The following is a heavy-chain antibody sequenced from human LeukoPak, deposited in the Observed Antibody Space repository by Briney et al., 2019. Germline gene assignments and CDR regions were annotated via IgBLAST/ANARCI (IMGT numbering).Heavy chain of an antibody. Sequence: PETLSLTCTVSGGSLSSYYWSWIRQPPGKGLGWTGYIYYSGSTNYNPSLKSRVTISVDTSKNQFSLKLSSVTAADTAVYYCASHPVQLERRSWFDPWGQGTLVTVSS. CDR2: IYYSGST. D-gene: IGHD1-1*01. CDR3: ASHPVQLERRSWFDP. J-gene: IGHJ5*02. V-gene: IGHV4-59*08. CDR1: GGSLSSYY.